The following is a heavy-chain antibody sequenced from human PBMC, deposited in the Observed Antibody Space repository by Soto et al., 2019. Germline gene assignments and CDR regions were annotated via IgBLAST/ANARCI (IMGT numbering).Heavy chain of an antibody. Sequence: SVKVSCKASGGTFSSYTISWVRQAPGQGLEWMRRIIPILGIANYAQKFQGRVTITADKSTSTAYMELSSLRSEDTAVYYCARDTERTEDIVVVVAALDIWGQGTMVTVSS. V-gene: IGHV1-69*04. D-gene: IGHD2-15*01. CDR3: ARDTERTEDIVVVVAALDI. CDR2: IIPILGIA. J-gene: IGHJ3*02. CDR1: GGTFSSYT.